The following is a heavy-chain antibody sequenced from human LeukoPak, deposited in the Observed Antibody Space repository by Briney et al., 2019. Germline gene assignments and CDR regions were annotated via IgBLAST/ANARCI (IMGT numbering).Heavy chain of an antibody. CDR2: IYYSGST. CDR1: GFTFNDYY. V-gene: IGHV4-31*02. D-gene: IGHD1-1*01. Sequence: LRLSCAASGFTFNDYYMSWIRQHPGKGLEWIGYIYYSGSTYYNPSLKSRVTISVDTSKNQFSLKLSSVTAADTAVYYCARAYTTGWFDPWGQGTLVTVSS. CDR3: ARAYTTGWFDP. J-gene: IGHJ5*02.